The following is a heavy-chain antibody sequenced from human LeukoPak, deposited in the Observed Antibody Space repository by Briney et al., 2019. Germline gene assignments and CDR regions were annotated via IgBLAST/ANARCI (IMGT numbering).Heavy chain of an antibody. D-gene: IGHD3-3*01. CDR1: GGSISSSSYY. J-gene: IGHJ4*02. Sequence: SETLSLTCSVSGGSISSSSYYWGWIRQPPGKGLEWIGSIYYSGSTYYNPSLKSRVTISVDTSKNQFSLKLSSVTAADTAVYYCARLRKGITIFGVARDYWGQGTLVTVSS. CDR3: ARLRKGITIFGVARDY. V-gene: IGHV4-39*01. CDR2: IYYSGST.